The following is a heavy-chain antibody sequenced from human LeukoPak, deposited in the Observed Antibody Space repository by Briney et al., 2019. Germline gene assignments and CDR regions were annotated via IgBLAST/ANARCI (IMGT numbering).Heavy chain of an antibody. CDR3: ARLSTTVTFFDY. CDR1: GGSICSYY. CDR2: IYYSGST. Sequence: SETLSLTCTLSGGSICSYYWGWIRQPPGKGLEWIGSIYYSGSTYYNPSLKSRVTISVDTSKNQFSLKLSSVTAADTAVYYCARLSTTVTFFDYWGQGTLVTVSS. J-gene: IGHJ4*02. V-gene: IGHV4-39*01. D-gene: IGHD4-17*01.